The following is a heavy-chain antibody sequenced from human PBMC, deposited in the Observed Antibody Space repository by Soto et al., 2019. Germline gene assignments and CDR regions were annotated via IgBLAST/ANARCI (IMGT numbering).Heavy chain of an antibody. J-gene: IGHJ5*02. V-gene: IGHV4-39*01. Sequence: PSETLSLTCTVSGGSINSDNYYWGWIRQPPGKGLEWIGSISYSGSTDYNPSLKSRITISVDTSKNQFSLKLGSVTAADTAVYYCARHRGHSNSWYNHWGQGTLVTVSS. CDR1: GGSINSDNYY. D-gene: IGHD6-13*01. CDR3: ARHRGHSNSWYNH. CDR2: ISYSGST.